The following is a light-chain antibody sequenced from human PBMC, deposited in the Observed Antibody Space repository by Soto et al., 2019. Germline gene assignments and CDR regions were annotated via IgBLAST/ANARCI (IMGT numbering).Light chain of an antibody. J-gene: IGKJ1*01. Sequence: EIVLTQSPGTLSLSPGERATLSCRASQSVSNNYLAWYQQRPGQAPTLLIYGASNRDTCIPDSFSGRGSGKDFTLTISRLEPEDFAVYYCQQYGSSGTFGQGTKVDIK. CDR2: GAS. CDR3: QQYGSSGT. V-gene: IGKV3-20*01. CDR1: QSVSNNY.